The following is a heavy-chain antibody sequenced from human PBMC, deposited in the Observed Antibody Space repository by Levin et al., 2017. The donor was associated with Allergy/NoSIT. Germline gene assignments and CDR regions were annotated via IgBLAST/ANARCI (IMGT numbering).Heavy chain of an antibody. D-gene: IGHD2-15*01. J-gene: IGHJ4*02. V-gene: IGHV1-46*01. CDR1: GYTFSSYH. CDR2: INPSGGST. CDR3: ARDAPYCSGGSCYPGS. Sequence: PLASVKVSCKASGYTFSSYHMHWVRQAPEQGLEWMGIINPSGGSTSYAQKFQGRVTMTRDTSTSTVYMELSSLRSEDTAVYYCARDAPYCSGGSCYPGSWGQGTLVTVSS.